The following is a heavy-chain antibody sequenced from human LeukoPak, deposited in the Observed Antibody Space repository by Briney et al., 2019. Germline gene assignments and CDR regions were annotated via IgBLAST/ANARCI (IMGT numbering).Heavy chain of an antibody. CDR2: INHSGST. J-gene: IGHJ4*02. D-gene: IGHD2-15*01. V-gene: IGHV4-34*01. CDR3: ARASGGSCYGY. Sequence: SETLSLTCAVYGGSFSGYYWSWIRQPPGKGPXWIGEINHSGSTNYNPSLKSRVTISVDTSKNQFSLKLSSVTAADTAVYYCARASGGSCYGYWGQGTLVTVSS. CDR1: GGSFSGYY.